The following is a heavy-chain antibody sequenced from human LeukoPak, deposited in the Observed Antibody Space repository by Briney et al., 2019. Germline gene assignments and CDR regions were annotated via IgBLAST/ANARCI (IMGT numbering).Heavy chain of an antibody. V-gene: IGHV3-11*05. J-gene: IGHJ4*02. D-gene: IGHD3-10*01. CDR3: AKDVKMVRRRFDY. Sequence: SGGSLRLSCAASGFTFSDYYMSWIRQAPGKGLEWVSYISSSSSYTNYADSVKGRFTIPRDNSKNTLYLQMNSLRAEDTAVYYCAKDVKMVRRRFDYWGQGTLVTVSS. CDR1: GFTFSDYY. CDR2: ISSSSSYT.